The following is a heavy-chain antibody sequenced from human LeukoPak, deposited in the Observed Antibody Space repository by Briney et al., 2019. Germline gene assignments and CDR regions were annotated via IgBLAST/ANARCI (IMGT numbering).Heavy chain of an antibody. CDR1: GFNFGDYY. D-gene: IGHD5-24*01. V-gene: IGHV3-11*04. Sequence: PGGSLRLTCAASGFNFGDYYISWIRQAPGKGLEWISYISSSGNTIYYTDSVKGRFTISRDNAKNSLYLQMNSLRAEDTAVYYCARDRYKAYFDYWGQGTLVTVSS. CDR3: ARDRYKAYFDY. CDR2: ISSSGNTI. J-gene: IGHJ4*02.